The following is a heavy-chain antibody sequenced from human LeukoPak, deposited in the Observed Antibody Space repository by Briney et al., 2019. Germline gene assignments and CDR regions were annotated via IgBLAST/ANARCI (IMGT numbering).Heavy chain of an antibody. CDR1: GYSFPNFW. CDR2: IYPGDSET. D-gene: IGHD6-6*01. CDR3: ARRSSSLSRWFDP. J-gene: IGHJ5*02. V-gene: IGHV5-51*01. Sequence: GESLKISCKGSGYSFPNFWIGWVRQMPGKGLEWMGIIYPGDSETRYSPSFQGQVTISVDKSISTAYLQWSSLRASDTAMYYCARRSSSLSRWFDPWGQGTLVTVSS.